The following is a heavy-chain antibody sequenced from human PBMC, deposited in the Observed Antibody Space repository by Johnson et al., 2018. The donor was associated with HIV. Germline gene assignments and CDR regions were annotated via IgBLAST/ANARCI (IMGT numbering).Heavy chain of an antibody. CDR3: TSSYNFWAFDI. Sequence: QVQLVESGGGLVQPGGSLRLSCAASGFTFSSYAMHWVRQAPGKGLEWVAVISYDGTDTSYVASVKGRFTISRDNAKNTLYLQLNGLRAEDTAVYYCTSSYNFWAFDIWGQGTVVTVSS. V-gene: IGHV3-30*04. J-gene: IGHJ3*02. CDR2: ISYDGTDT. D-gene: IGHD5-24*01. CDR1: GFTFSSYA.